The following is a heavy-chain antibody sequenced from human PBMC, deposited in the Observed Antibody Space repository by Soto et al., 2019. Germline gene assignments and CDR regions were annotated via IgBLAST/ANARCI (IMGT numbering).Heavy chain of an antibody. CDR3: ASHPSYYYDSSGYSDY. Sequence: QVQLQESGPGLVKPSQTLSLTCTVSGGSISSGDSYWSWIRQPQGTGLEWIGYIYYSGSTYYNPSLKSRVTITVDTSKNQFSLKLSSVTAADTAVYYCASHPSYYYDSSGYSDYWGQGTLVTVSS. CDR2: IYYSGST. V-gene: IGHV4-30-4*01. D-gene: IGHD3-22*01. CDR1: GGSISSGDSY. J-gene: IGHJ4*02.